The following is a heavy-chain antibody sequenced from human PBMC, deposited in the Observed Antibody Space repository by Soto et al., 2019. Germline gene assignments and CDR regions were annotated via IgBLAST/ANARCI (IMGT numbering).Heavy chain of an antibody. CDR2: IIAYNGKT. V-gene: IGHV1-18*01. CDR1: GGTFSSYA. D-gene: IGHD3-22*01. J-gene: IGHJ6*02. Sequence: ASVKVSCKASGGTFSSYAISWVRQAPGQGLEWMGGIIAYNGKTNYAQKLQGRVTMTTDTSTSTAYMELRSLRSDDTAVYYCARASLYYYDSSGYPSNYYYGMDVWGQGTTVTVSS. CDR3: ARASLYYYDSSGYPSNYYYGMDV.